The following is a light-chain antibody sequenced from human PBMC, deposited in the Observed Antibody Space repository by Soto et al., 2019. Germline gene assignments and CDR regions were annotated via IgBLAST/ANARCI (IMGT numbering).Light chain of an antibody. J-gene: IGKJ1*01. CDR1: QGISSW. CDR2: DAS. CDR3: QQYNSYSPWT. V-gene: IGKV1-5*01. Sequence: DIQMTQSPSSVSASVGDRVTITCRASQGISSWLAWYQQKPGKAXKLXIYDASTLESGVPSRFSGSGSGTEFTLTISSLQPEDFATYYGQQYNSYSPWTFGQGTKVDIK.